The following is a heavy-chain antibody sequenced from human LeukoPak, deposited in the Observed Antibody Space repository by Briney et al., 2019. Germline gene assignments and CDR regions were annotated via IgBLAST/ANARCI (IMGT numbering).Heavy chain of an antibody. Sequence: ASVKVSCKASGYSLTSYGITWVRQAPGQGLEWMGWINVYTGNTKYARKLQGRVTMTTDTSTSTAYMELRSLRSDDTAVYYCARGGDGYNTGYFDYWGQGTLVTVSS. J-gene: IGHJ4*02. V-gene: IGHV1-18*01. D-gene: IGHD5-24*01. CDR2: INVYTGNT. CDR3: ARGGDGYNTGYFDY. CDR1: GYSLTSYG.